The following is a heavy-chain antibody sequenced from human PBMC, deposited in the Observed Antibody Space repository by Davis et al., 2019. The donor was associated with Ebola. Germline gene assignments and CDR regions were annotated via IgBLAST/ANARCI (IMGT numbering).Heavy chain of an antibody. CDR3: ARDTSSIAGAWGIGDPYYYYGMDV. V-gene: IGHV3-48*03. CDR1: GFTFSSYE. D-gene: IGHD6-6*01. Sequence: GESLKISCAASGFTFSSYEMNWVRQAPGKGLEWVSYISSSGSTIYYADSVKGRFTISRDNAKNSLYLQMNSLRAEDTAVYYCARDTSSIAGAWGIGDPYYYYGMDVWGQGTTVTVSS. CDR2: ISSSGSTI. J-gene: IGHJ6*02.